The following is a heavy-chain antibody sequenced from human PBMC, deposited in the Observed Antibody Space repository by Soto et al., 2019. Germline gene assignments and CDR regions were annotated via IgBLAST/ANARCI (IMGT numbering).Heavy chain of an antibody. CDR1: GYTFTSYA. D-gene: IGHD2-21*02. CDR3: ARAWVVVTAPDY. Sequence: QVQLVQSGAEEKKPGASVKVSCKASGYTFTSYAMHWVRQAPGQRLEWMGWTNAGNGNTKYSQKVQGRVTIPRDTSASTAYMGLSSLRSEDTAVYYCARAWVVVTAPDYWGQGTLVTVSS. V-gene: IGHV1-3*05. J-gene: IGHJ4*02. CDR2: TNAGNGNT.